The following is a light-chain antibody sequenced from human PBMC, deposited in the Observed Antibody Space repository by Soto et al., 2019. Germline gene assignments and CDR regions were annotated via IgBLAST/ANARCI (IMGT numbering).Light chain of an antibody. Sequence: DIVMTQSPDSLAVSLGDRATINCKSSQSVLYSSNNKNYLAWYQQKPRQPPKLLIYWASTRESGVPDRFSGSGSGTDFTLTISSLQAEDVAVYYCQQYYDTPLTFGGGTKVDIK. CDR3: QQYYDTPLT. CDR1: QSVLYSSNNKNY. CDR2: WAS. J-gene: IGKJ4*01. V-gene: IGKV4-1*01.